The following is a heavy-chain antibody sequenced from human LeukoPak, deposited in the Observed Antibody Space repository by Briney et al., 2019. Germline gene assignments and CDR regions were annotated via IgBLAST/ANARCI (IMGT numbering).Heavy chain of an antibody. CDR2: IYSNNTT. CDR1: GFNVSHYY. D-gene: IGHD7-27*01. J-gene: IGHJ4*02. CDR3: ARASWGYDFDS. V-gene: IGHV3-53*01. Sequence: PGGSLRLSCAVSGFNVSHYYMSWVRQAPGKGLEWVSVIYSNNTTYYADAVKGRFTISRGNSNSTLYLQMNNLRVDDTAVYHCARASWGYDFDSWGLGTLVAVSS.